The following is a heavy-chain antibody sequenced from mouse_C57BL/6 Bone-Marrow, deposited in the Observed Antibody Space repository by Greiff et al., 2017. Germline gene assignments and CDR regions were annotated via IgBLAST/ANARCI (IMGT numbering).Heavy chain of an antibody. J-gene: IGHJ3*01. D-gene: IGHD2-2*01. CDR1: GYTFTSYD. CDR3: ARVYGYDDAAWFAY. Sequence: QVQLQQSGPELVKPGASVKLSCKASGYTFTSYDINWVKQRPGQGLEWIGWIYPRDGSTKYNEKFKGKATLTVDTSSSTAYMERHSLTSEDSAVYFCARVYGYDDAAWFAYWGQGTLVTVSA. CDR2: IYPRDGST. V-gene: IGHV1-85*01.